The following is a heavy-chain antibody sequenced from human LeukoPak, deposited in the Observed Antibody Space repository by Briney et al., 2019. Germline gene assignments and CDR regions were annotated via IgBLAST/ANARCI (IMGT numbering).Heavy chain of an antibody. V-gene: IGHV1-2*04. CDR2: INPNSGGT. Sequence: GASVKVSCKASGYTFTGYYMHWVRQAPGQGLEWMGWINPNSGGTNYAQKFQGWVTMTRDTSISTAYMELRSLRSDDTAVYYCGRATVVTDWFDPWGQGTLVTVSS. CDR1: GYTFTGYY. CDR3: GRATVVTDWFDP. D-gene: IGHD4-23*01. J-gene: IGHJ5*02.